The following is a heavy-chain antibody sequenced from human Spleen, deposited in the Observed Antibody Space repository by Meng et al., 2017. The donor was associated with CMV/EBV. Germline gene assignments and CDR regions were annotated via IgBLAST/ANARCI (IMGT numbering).Heavy chain of an antibody. CDR1: GYTFSGHY. CDR2: INPDTGGT. CDR3: AREMTNQQQGYIDY. V-gene: IGHV1-2*06. D-gene: IGHD6-13*01. J-gene: IGHJ4*02. Sequence: ASGYTFSGHYIHWVRQAPGQGLEWMGRINPDTGGTKYPQEVQGRVTVTRDTSTNTAYMELSRLTSDDTAVYYCAREMTNQQQGYIDYWGQGTLVTVSS.